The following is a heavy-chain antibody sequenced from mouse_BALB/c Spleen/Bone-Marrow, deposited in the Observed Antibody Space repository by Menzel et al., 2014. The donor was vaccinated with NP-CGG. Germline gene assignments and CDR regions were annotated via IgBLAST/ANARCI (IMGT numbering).Heavy chain of an antibody. J-gene: IGHJ2*01. CDR2: VSTGSTII. CDR3: ARSHFYGNYFDY. Sequence: EVKLQESGGGLVQPGGSRKLSCAASGFTFSNFGMHRFRQSPEKGLEWVAFVSTGSTIIYYADTVKGRFTISRDNPENTLFLQMTSLRSEDTAIYYCARSHFYGNYFDYWGQGTTLTVSS. V-gene: IGHV5-17*02. D-gene: IGHD2-1*01. CDR1: GFTFSNFG.